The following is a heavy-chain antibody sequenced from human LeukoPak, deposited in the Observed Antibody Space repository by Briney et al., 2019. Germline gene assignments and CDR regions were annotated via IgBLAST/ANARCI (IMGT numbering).Heavy chain of an antibody. D-gene: IGHD3-10*01. Sequence: GGSLRLSCAASGFTFSSYGMHWVRQAPGKGLEWVAVIWYDGSNKYYADSVKGRFTISRDNSKNTLYLQMNSLRAEDTAVYYCAKETSLLWFGELSYYMDVWGEGTTVTVSS. J-gene: IGHJ6*03. CDR1: GFTFSSYG. V-gene: IGHV3-33*06. CDR3: AKETSLLWFGELSYYMDV. CDR2: IWYDGSNK.